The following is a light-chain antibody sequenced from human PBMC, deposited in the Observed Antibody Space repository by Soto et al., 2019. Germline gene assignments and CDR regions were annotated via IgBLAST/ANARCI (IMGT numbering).Light chain of an antibody. J-gene: IGKJ1*01. Sequence: AIRMTQSPSSLSASTGDRVTITCRASQGISSYLAWYQQKPGKAPKLLIYDASSLESGVPSKFSGSGSGTDFTLTISSLQPDDFATYYCQQYNGYSRTFGQGTKVDIK. CDR2: DAS. V-gene: IGKV1-8*01. CDR3: QQYNGYSRT. CDR1: QGISSY.